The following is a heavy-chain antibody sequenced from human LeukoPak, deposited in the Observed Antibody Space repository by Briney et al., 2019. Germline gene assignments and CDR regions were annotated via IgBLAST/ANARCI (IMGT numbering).Heavy chain of an antibody. Sequence: GGSLRLSCAASGFTFSSYAMSWVRQAPGKGLEWVSTISVSGGSTYYADSVKGRFTISRDNSKNTLYLQMNSLRAEDTAVYYCAKEGIWFGDEFGYYGMDVWGQGTTLTVSS. CDR2: ISVSGGST. V-gene: IGHV3-23*01. J-gene: IGHJ6*02. D-gene: IGHD3-10*01. CDR1: GFTFSSYA. CDR3: AKEGIWFGDEFGYYGMDV.